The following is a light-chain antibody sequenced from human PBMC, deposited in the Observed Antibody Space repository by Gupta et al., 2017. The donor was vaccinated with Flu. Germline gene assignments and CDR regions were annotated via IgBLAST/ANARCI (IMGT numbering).Light chain of an antibody. V-gene: IGKV2-28*01. CDR3: MQALQTHLLSYT. CDR1: QSLLHSNGYNY. CDR2: LGS. Sequence: DIVMTQSPLSLPVTPGEPASISCRSSQSLLHSNGYNYLDWYLQKPGQSPQLLIYLGSNRASGVPDRFSGSGSGTDCTLKISRVEAEEVGVYYCMQALQTHLLSYTFGQGTKLEIK. J-gene: IGKJ2*01.